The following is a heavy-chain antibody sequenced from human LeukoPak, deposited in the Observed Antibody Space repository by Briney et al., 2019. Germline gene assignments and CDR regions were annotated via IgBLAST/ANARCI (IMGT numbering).Heavy chain of an antibody. CDR1: GGSISSYY. D-gene: IGHD2-15*01. CDR2: IYYSGST. V-gene: IGHV4-59*01. J-gene: IGHJ4*02. Sequence: SETLSLTCTVSGGSISSYYWSWIRQPPGKGLEWIGYIYYSGSTNYNPSLKSRVTISVDTSKNQFSLKLSSVTAADTAVYYCARVVVVAATIAYTYFDHWGQGTLVTVSS. CDR3: ARVVVVAATIAYTYFDH.